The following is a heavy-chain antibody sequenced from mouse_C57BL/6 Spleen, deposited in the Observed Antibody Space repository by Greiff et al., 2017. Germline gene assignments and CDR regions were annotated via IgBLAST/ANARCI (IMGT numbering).Heavy chain of an antibody. CDR1: GYTFTSYW. CDR3: TRIARRYFDY. CDR2: ICPGNSDT. V-gene: IGHV1-5*01. Sequence: VQLKQSGTVLARPGASVKMSCKTSGYTFTSYWMHWVKQRPGQGLEWIGAICPGNSDTSYNQKFKGKDKLTAVTSASTARKQLSSMTNDDSAVFCCTRIARRYFDYWGQGTTITVSS. J-gene: IGHJ2*01.